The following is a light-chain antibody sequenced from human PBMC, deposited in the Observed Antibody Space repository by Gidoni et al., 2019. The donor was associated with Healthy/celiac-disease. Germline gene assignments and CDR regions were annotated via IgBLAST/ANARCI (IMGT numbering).Light chain of an antibody. CDR1: SSNIGSNT. Sequence: VLTQPPPASGTPGQRVTISCSGSSSNIGSNTVNWYQQLPGTAPKLLIYSNNQRPSGVPDRFSGSKSGTSASLAISGLQSEDEADYYCAAWDDSLNGYWVFGGGTKLTVL. CDR2: SNN. CDR3: AAWDDSLNGYWV. J-gene: IGLJ3*02. V-gene: IGLV1-44*01.